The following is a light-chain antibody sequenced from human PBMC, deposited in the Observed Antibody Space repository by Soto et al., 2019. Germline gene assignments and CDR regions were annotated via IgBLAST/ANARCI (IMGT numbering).Light chain of an antibody. CDR2: DSS. CDR1: QSFSNN. Sequence: EIVLTQSPATLSLSPGERATLSCRASQSFSNNIAWYQQKPGQAPRLLIYDSSTRATGIPPRFSGSGSGTDFTLTISSLEPADFAVYYCQQRGDWPRTFGQGTKVEIK. J-gene: IGKJ1*01. V-gene: IGKV3-11*01. CDR3: QQRGDWPRT.